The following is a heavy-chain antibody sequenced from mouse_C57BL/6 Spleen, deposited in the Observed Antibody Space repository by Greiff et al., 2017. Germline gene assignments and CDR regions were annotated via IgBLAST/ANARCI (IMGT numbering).Heavy chain of an antibody. D-gene: IGHD2-4*01. CDR2: IDPEDGDT. CDR1: GFNIKDYY. J-gene: IGHJ4*01. Sequence: VQLQQSGAELVKPGASVKLSCTASGFNIKDYYMHWVKQRTEQGLEWIGRIDPEDGDTKSAPKFQGKATITADTSSNTAYLQLSSLTSEDSAVYYCAIYYDYDVGAIDDWGQGTSVTGSS. CDR3: AIYYDYDVGAIDD. V-gene: IGHV14-2*01.